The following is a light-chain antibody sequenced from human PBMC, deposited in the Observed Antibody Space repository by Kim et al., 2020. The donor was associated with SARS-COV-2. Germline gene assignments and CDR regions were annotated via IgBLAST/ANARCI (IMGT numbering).Light chain of an antibody. J-gene: IGKJ2*01. CDR1: QTISTW. V-gene: IGKV1-5*03. Sequence: SASVGDRVTIPCRASQTISTWLAWYQQKPGKAPNLLIYLASTLESGVPSRFIGSGSGTEFTLTIVSLQPDDFATYYCQHYSRFPYTFGQGTKLEI. CDR2: LAS. CDR3: QHYSRFPYT.